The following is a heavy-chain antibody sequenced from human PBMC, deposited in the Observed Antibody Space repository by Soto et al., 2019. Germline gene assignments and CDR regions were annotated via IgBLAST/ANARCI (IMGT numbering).Heavy chain of an antibody. CDR3: ARDEPRYYGSGSPLNYYYYGMDV. Sequence: ASVKVSCKASGGTFSNYGISWVRQAPGQGLEWMGWINPNSGGTNYAQKFQGWVTMTRDTSISTAYMELSRLRSDDTAVYYCARDEPRYYGSGSPLNYYYYGMDVWGQGTTVTVSS. D-gene: IGHD3-10*01. CDR1: GGTFSNYG. V-gene: IGHV1-2*04. J-gene: IGHJ6*02. CDR2: INPNSGGT.